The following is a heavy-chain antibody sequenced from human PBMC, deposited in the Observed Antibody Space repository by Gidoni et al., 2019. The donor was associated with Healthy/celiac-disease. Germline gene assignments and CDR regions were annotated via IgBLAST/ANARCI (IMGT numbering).Heavy chain of an antibody. CDR1: GCSFTSSL. J-gene: IGHJ4*01. CDR2: IDPSDTYT. V-gene: IGHV5-10-1*03. Sequence: EVQLLQYGAAVKTPGGSLRISCKGSGCSFTSSLISWVRQLPGKGREWMGRIDPSDTYTNYNPSVQGHVTISTDKSNRTAYLQWNSLKASDTAMYYCARSLYGEYGRIDYWGQGTLVTVSS. D-gene: IGHD4-17*01. CDR3: ARSLYGEYGRIDY.